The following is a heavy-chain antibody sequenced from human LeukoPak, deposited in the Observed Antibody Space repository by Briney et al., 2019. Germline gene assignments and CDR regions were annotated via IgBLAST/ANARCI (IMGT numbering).Heavy chain of an antibody. CDR1: GGTFSSYA. CDR2: IIPIFGTA. V-gene: IGHV1-69*05. J-gene: IGHJ4*02. D-gene: IGHD5-12*01. Sequence: SVKVSRKASGGTFSSYAISWVRQAPGQGLEWMGRIIPIFGTANYAQKFQGRVTITTDESTSTAYMELSSLRSEDTAVYYCARDDSGYDPYYFDYWGQGTLVTVSS. CDR3: ARDDSGYDPYYFDY.